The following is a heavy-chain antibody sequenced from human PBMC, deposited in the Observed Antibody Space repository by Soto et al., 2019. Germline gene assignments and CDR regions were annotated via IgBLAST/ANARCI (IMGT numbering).Heavy chain of an antibody. V-gene: IGHV1-18*01. Sequence: QVQLVQSGAEVRKPGASVKVSCKASGYSFTSYGITWVRQAPGQGLEWMGWVNIYEGSTNYAQKFQGRVTMTTDTATSTVYLEVRRLRSDDTAMYYCARERGGYAYGDYWGQGTLVTVSS. J-gene: IGHJ4*02. D-gene: IGHD5-18*01. CDR2: VNIYEGST. CDR3: ARERGGYAYGDY. CDR1: GYSFTSYG.